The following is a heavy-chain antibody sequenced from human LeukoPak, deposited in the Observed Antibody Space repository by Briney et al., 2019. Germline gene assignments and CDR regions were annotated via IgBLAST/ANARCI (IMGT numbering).Heavy chain of an antibody. Sequence: SQTLSLTCTVSGGSISSGGYYWSWIRQHPGKGLEWIGYIYYSGSTYYNPSLKSRVTISVGTSKNQFSLKLSSVTAADTAVYYCARDRYYYGSGESQGAFDIWGQGTMVTVSS. CDR3: ARDRYYYGSGESQGAFDI. CDR1: GGSISSGGYY. D-gene: IGHD3-10*01. J-gene: IGHJ3*02. CDR2: IYYSGST. V-gene: IGHV4-31*03.